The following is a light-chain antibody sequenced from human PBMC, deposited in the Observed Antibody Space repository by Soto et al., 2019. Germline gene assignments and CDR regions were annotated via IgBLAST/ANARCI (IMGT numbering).Light chain of an antibody. CDR2: SNI. J-gene: IGLJ2*01. V-gene: IGLV1-44*01. CDR3: AAWDDSLNGVV. CDR1: NSNIRRNT. Sequence: QSVLTQPPSASGTPGQRVIMSCSGSNSNIRRNTVNWYQQLPGTAPKLLIYSNIQRPSGVPDRFSGSKSGTSASLAISGLQSEDEADYYCAAWDDSLNGVVFGGGTKGTVL.